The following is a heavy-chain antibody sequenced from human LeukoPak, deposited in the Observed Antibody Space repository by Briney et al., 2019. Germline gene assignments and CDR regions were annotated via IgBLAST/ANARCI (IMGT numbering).Heavy chain of an antibody. V-gene: IGHV3-33*06. D-gene: IGHD5-24*01. Sequence: RGSLRLSCATSGFIFSSYGMHWVRQAPGKGLEWVAVIWYDGTKTYYADSVKGRFTISRDNSKNTVYLQINSLRAEDTAVYYCAEEWRWQQPCFDYWGQGTLVTVSS. CDR2: IWYDGTKT. CDR1: GFIFSSYG. CDR3: AEEWRWQQPCFDY. J-gene: IGHJ4*02.